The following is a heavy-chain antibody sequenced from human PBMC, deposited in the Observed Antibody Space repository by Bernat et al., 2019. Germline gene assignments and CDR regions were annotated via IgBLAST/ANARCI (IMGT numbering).Heavy chain of an antibody. Sequence: QMLLVESGGGVVQPGGSLRLSCAASGFTFSSYGMHWVRQAPGKGLEWVALIWSDGSTKYYVDSWKGRFTISTDNFTNTLFLQMNSLRPEDTAIYYCAKVVRGSYNVDAFDVWGQGTLVTVSS. CDR1: GFTFSSYG. D-gene: IGHD1-26*01. CDR3: AKVVRGSYNVDAFDV. J-gene: IGHJ3*01. V-gene: IGHV3-30*02. CDR2: IWSDGSTK.